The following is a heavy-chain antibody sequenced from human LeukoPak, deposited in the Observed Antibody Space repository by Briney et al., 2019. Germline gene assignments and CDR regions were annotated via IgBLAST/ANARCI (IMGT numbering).Heavy chain of an antibody. D-gene: IGHD3-9*01. CDR1: GFTFGDYV. J-gene: IGHJ4*02. CDR2: INHNAETI. V-gene: IGHV3-48*02. Sequence: GGSLRLSCAASGFTFGDYVMSWVRQAPGEGLEWIAYINHNAETIYYADSVKGRFTISRDNAKNSLSLQMNSLRDEDTAVYYCARDHDWAFHYWGQGTRVTVSS. CDR3: ARDHDWAFHY.